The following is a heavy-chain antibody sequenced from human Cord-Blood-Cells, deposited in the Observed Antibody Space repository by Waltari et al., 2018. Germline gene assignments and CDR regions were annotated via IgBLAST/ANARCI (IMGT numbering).Heavy chain of an antibody. CDR1: GFTFSSYG. V-gene: IGHV3-33*01. Sequence: QVQLVESGGGVVQPGRSLRLSCAASGFTFSSYGMHWVRQAPGKGLEWVAVIWYDGSNKYYADSVKGRFTISRDNSKNTLYLQMNSLRAKDTAVYYCARKVGHFDYWGQGTLVTVSS. CDR2: IWYDGSNK. J-gene: IGHJ4*02. CDR3: ARKVGHFDY. D-gene: IGHD1-26*01.